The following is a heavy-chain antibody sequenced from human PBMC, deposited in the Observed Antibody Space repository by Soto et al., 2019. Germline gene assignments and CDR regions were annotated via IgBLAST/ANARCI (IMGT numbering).Heavy chain of an antibody. D-gene: IGHD2-2*01. V-gene: IGHV3-48*01. CDR2: ISSSGGTI. CDR1: GFTFSSYS. Sequence: PGGSLRLSCAASGFTFSSYSMNWVRQAPGKGLEWVSYISSSGGTIYYADSVKGRFTLSRDNAKNSLYLQMNSLGAEDTAVYYCARAAAKLRDWFDPWGQGTLVTVSS. CDR3: ARAAAKLRDWFDP. J-gene: IGHJ5*02.